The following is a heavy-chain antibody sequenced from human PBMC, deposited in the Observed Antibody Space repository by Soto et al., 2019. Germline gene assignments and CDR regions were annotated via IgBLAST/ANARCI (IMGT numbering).Heavy chain of an antibody. J-gene: IGHJ4*02. D-gene: IGHD5-18*01. V-gene: IGHV3-53*02. CDR3: ARFSTVMEYYFDY. CDR1: GFTVSSNY. Sequence: EVQLVETGGGLIQPGGSLRLSCAASGFTVSSNYMSWVRQAPGKGLEWVSVIYSGGSTYYADSVKGRFTISRDNSKNTLYLQMNSLRAEDTAVYYCARFSTVMEYYFDYWGQGTLVTVSS. CDR2: IYSGGST.